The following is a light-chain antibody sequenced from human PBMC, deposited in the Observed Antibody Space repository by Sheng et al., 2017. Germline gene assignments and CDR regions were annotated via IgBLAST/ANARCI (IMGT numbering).Light chain of an antibody. CDR1: QSISTW. V-gene: IGKV1-5*03. J-gene: IGKJ1*01. CDR2: EAS. Sequence: DIKMAQSPAALSASVGDTVTISCRASQSISTWLAWYQQKPGKAPKLLIYEASDLESGVPSRFSGRGSGTEFTLTIESLQPDDSATYYCQQYSNDWRFGQGTKVEIK. CDR3: QQYSNDWR.